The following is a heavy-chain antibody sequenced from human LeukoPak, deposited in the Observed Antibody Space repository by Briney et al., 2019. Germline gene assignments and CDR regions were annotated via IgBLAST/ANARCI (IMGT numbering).Heavy chain of an antibody. CDR3: ARAGGSYWMGAKFDF. J-gene: IGHJ4*02. V-gene: IGHV3-11*01. D-gene: IGHD1-26*01. CDR1: GFTFSDYY. Sequence: GGSLRLSCAASGFTFSDYYMSWIRQAPGKGLEWVTYISGSGNAKNYAESVKGRFIISRDNAKNSVFLQMDSLRAEDTAVYYCARAGGSYWMGAKFDFWGQGILVTVSS. CDR2: ISGSGNAK.